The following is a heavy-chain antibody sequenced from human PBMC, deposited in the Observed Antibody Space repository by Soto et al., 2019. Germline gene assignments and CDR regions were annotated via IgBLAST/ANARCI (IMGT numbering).Heavy chain of an antibody. CDR1: GGSVSSGSYY. D-gene: IGHD1-26*01. V-gene: IGHV4-61*01. J-gene: IGHJ4*02. CDR3: AGDGGGATPFDY. Sequence: QVQLQESGPGLVKPSETLSLTCTVSGGSVSSGSYYWSWIRQPPGKGLEWIGYIYYSGSTNYNPPRKSRVTVAVDTTKNQFALKLSSVAAADTAVYYCAGDGGGATPFDYWGQGTLVTVSS. CDR2: IYYSGST.